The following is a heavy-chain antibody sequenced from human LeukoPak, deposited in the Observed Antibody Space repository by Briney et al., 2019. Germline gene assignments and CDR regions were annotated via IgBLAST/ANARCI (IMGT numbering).Heavy chain of an antibody. V-gene: IGHV4-59*01. D-gene: IGHD3/OR15-3a*01. Sequence: SETLSLTCTVSGDSISRYYWSWIRQPPRKGLEWIGYIYYTGSTKSNPSLKSRVTISVDTSKKQFSLNLSSVTAADTAVYYCARVGWFSTTWHFDYWGQGILVTVSS. CDR3: ARVGWFSTTWHFDY. CDR1: GDSISRYY. J-gene: IGHJ4*02. CDR2: IYYTGST.